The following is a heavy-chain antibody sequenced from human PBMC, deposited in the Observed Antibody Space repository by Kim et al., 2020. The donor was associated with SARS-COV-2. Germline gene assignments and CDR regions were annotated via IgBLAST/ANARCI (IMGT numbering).Heavy chain of an antibody. J-gene: IGHJ5*02. Sequence: SETLSLTCTVSGGSISSSSYYWGWIRQPPGKGLEWIGCIYYSGSTYYNPSLKSRVTISVDTSKNQFSLKLSSVTAADTAVYYCARRYYDYVWGSYRYTSWFDPWGQGTLVTVSS. V-gene: IGHV4-39*01. CDR2: IYYSGST. CDR1: GGSISSSSYY. D-gene: IGHD3-16*02. CDR3: ARRYYDYVWGSYRYTSWFDP.